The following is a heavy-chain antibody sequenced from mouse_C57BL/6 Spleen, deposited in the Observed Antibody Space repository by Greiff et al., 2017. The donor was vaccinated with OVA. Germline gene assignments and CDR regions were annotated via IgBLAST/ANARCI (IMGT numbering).Heavy chain of an antibody. V-gene: IGHV3-6*01. J-gene: IGHJ3*01. Sequence: VQLKESGPGLVKPSQSLSLTCSVTGYSITSGYYWNWIRQFPGNKLEWMGYISYDGSNNYNPSLKNRISITRDTSKNQFFLKLNSVTTEDTATYYCARYYGSSYAYWGQGTLVTVSA. CDR3: ARYYGSSYAY. D-gene: IGHD1-1*01. CDR2: ISYDGSN. CDR1: GYSITSGYY.